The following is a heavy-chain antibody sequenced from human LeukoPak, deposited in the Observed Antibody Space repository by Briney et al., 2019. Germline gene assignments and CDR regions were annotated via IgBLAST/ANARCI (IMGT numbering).Heavy chain of an antibody. J-gene: IGHJ4*02. V-gene: IGHV4-4*07. CDR2: IYASGST. D-gene: IGHD1-26*01. Sequence: SETLSLTCTVSGGSISSYYWTWIRQPAGKGLEWIGRIYASGSTNYNPSLKSRVTMSVDTSKNQFSLKLSSVTAADTAVYYCAGLNSGSWGLADYWGQGTLVTVSS. CDR1: GGSISSYY. CDR3: AGLNSGSWGLADY.